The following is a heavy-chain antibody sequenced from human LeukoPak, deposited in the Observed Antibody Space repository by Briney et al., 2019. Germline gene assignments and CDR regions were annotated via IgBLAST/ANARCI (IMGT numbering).Heavy chain of an antibody. CDR3: AKDLEYQLLWPDYYYGMDV. Sequence: GGSLRLSCAASGFTFSSYAMSWVRQAPGKGLEWVSAINGSGGSTYYADSVKGRFTISRDNSKNTLYLQMNSLRAEDTAVYYCAKDLEYQLLWPDYYYGMDVWGQGTTVTVSS. V-gene: IGHV3-23*01. D-gene: IGHD2-2*01. CDR2: INGSGGST. CDR1: GFTFSSYA. J-gene: IGHJ6*02.